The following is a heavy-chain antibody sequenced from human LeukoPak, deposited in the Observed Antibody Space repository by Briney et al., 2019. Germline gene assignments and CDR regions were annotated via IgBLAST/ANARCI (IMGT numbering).Heavy chain of an antibody. CDR1: GFTFSSYG. J-gene: IGHJ5*02. V-gene: IGHV3-30*02. D-gene: IGHD4-23*01. CDR3: AKTPLRWLNWFDP. Sequence: PGGSLRLSCAASGFTFSSYGMHWVRQAPGKGREWVAFIRYEGSNKYYADSVKGRFTISRDNSKNTLYLQMNSLRAEDTAVYYCAKTPLRWLNWFDPWGQGTLVTVSS. CDR2: IRYEGSNK.